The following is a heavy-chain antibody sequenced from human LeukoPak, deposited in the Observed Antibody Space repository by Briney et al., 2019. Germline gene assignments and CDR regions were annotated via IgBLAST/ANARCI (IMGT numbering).Heavy chain of an antibody. J-gene: IGHJ4*02. Sequence: PSETLSLTCTVSSGSINSYYWGWVRQPAAKGLECIGRIYTTGTTNYSPSLKSRLSMSIDTSTNQFSLTLRSVTAADTAVYYCGRQGYTASYYFLDYWSQGTLVTVSS. CDR1: SGSINSYY. CDR3: GRQGYTASYYFLDY. V-gene: IGHV4-4*07. CDR2: IYTTGTT. D-gene: IGHD1-26*01.